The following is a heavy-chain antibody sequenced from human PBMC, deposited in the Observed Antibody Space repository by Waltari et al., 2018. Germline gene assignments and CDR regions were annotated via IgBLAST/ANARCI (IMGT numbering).Heavy chain of an antibody. Sequence: EVQLVQSGAEVKKPGESLKISCKGSGYSFTSYWIGWVRQMPGKGLEWMGIIYPGDSDTRYSTSFQGQVTISADKSISTAYLQWSSLKASDTAMYYCARTVWSGFLYYYYGMDVWGQGTTVTVSS. CDR3: ARTVWSGFLYYYYGMDV. J-gene: IGHJ6*02. V-gene: IGHV5-51*01. CDR2: IYPGDSDT. D-gene: IGHD3-3*01. CDR1: GYSFTSYW.